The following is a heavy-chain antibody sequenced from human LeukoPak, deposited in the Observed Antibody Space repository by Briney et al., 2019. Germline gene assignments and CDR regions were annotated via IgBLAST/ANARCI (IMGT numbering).Heavy chain of an antibody. CDR2: ISDSDGST. D-gene: IGHD5-18*01. J-gene: IGHJ5*02. CDR1: GFTFSTYA. V-gene: IGHV3-23*01. CDR3: ARDNGYSLGGNWFDP. Sequence: GGSLRLSCAASGFTFSTYAMSWVRQAPGKGLEWVSGISDSDGSTFYADSVKGRFTISRDNSENTLFLQLYSLRAEDTAVYYCARDNGYSLGGNWFDPWGQGTLVTVSS.